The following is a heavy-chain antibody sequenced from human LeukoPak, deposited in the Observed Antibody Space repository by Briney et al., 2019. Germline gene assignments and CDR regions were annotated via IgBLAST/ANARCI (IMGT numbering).Heavy chain of an antibody. Sequence: GGSLRLSCAASGFTFSSYWMSWVRQAPGKGLEWVANIKQDGSEKYYVDSVKGRFTISRDNAKNSLYLQMNSLRAEDTAVYYCAREGRVAIPLAHFEYFDYWGQGTLVTVSS. CDR2: IKQDGSEK. CDR1: GFTFSSYW. D-gene: IGHD2-2*02. CDR3: AREGRVAIPLAHFEYFDY. J-gene: IGHJ4*02. V-gene: IGHV3-7*01.